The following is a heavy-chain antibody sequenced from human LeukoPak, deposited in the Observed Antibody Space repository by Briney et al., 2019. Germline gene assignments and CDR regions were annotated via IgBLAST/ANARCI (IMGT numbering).Heavy chain of an antibody. Sequence: PGGSLRLSCAASGFTFSSYGIHWVRQAPGKGLQWVSFIRFDERNKYYADSVKGRFTVSRDTSKNTVYLQLNSQRPENTAVYYCAKDLRGGAEPGAIDYWGQGTLVTVSS. V-gene: IGHV3-30*02. CDR2: IRFDERNK. J-gene: IGHJ4*02. CDR3: AKDLRGGAEPGAIDY. D-gene: IGHD2-2*01. CDR1: GFTFSSYG.